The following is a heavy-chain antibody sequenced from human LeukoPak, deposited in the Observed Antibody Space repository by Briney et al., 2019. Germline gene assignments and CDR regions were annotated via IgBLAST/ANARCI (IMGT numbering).Heavy chain of an antibody. D-gene: IGHD2-2*02. CDR3: ARADCTSSSCYNNFDY. Sequence: ASVRVSCKASGYTFTSYGITWVRQAPGQGLEWMGWISGYNGNTDCAHKLQGRVTMTTDTSTSTAYMELRSLRSDDTAVYYCARADCTSSSCYNNFDYWGQGTLVTVSA. CDR1: GYTFTSYG. CDR2: ISGYNGNT. V-gene: IGHV1-18*01. J-gene: IGHJ4*02.